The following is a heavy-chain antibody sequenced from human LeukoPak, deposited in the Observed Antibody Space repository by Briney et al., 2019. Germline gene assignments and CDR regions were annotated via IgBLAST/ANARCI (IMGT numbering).Heavy chain of an antibody. V-gene: IGHV3-23*01. Sequence: SAISGSGGSTYYADSVKGRFTISRDNSKNTLYLQMNSLRAEDTAVYYCAKDCGGDCYSGAYWGQGTLVTVSS. CDR3: AKDCGGDCYSGAY. D-gene: IGHD2-21*02. CDR2: ISGSGGST. J-gene: IGHJ4*02.